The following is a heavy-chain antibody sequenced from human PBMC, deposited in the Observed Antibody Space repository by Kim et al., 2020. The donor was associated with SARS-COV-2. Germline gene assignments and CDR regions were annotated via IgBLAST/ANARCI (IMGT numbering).Heavy chain of an antibody. Sequence: GESLKISCKGSGYSFTSYWISWVRQMPGKGLEWMGRIDPSDSYTNYSPSFQGHVTISADKSISTAYLQWSSLKASDTAMYYCARHGRSGGGGCGGDCVPDYWGQGTLVTVSS. CDR3: ARHGRSGGGGCGGDCVPDY. CDR2: IDPSDSYT. V-gene: IGHV5-10-1*01. J-gene: IGHJ4*02. D-gene: IGHD2-21*02. CDR1: GYSFTSYW.